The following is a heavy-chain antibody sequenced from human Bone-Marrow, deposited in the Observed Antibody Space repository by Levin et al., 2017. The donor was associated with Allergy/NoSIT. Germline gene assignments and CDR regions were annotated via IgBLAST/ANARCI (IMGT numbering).Heavy chain of an antibody. CDR3: ARYRHCSSTSCYSGHYYGMDV. Sequence: GGSLRLSCAASGFTFSDYYMSWIRQAPGKGLEWVSYISSSGSTIYYADSVKGRFTISRDNAKNSLYLQMNSLRAEDTAVYYCARYRHCSSTSCYSGHYYGMDVWGQGTTVTVSS. V-gene: IGHV3-11*01. J-gene: IGHJ6*02. CDR2: ISSSGSTI. D-gene: IGHD2-2*02. CDR1: GFTFSDYY.